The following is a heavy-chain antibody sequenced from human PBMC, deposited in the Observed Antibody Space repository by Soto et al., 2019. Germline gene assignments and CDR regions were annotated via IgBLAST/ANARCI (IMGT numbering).Heavy chain of an antibody. D-gene: IGHD6-13*01. J-gene: IGHJ4*02. CDR1: GGSISSGGYY. Sequence: QVQLQESGPGLVKPSQTLSLTCTVSGGSISSGGYYWSWIRQHPGKALEWIGYIYYSGSTYYKPSRKSRLTISVDTSKNQFSLKLSSVTAADTAVYYSARGGIAAAAPPAYWGQGTLVTVSS. V-gene: IGHV4-31*03. CDR3: ARGGIAAAAPPAY. CDR2: IYYSGST.